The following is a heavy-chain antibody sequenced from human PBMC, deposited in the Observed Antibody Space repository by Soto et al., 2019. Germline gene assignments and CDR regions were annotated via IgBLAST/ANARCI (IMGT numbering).Heavy chain of an antibody. CDR3: ARGGGYSDSLLPYEYYGMDV. CDR1: GGSISSGDYY. D-gene: IGHD3-9*01. V-gene: IGHV4-30-4*01. Sequence: SETLSLTCTVSGGSISSGDYYWSWIRQPPGKGLEWIGYIYYSGSTYYNPSLKSRVTISVDTSKNQFSLKLSSVTAADTAVYYCARGGGYSDSLLPYEYYGMDVWGQGTTVTVSS. J-gene: IGHJ6*02. CDR2: IYYSGST.